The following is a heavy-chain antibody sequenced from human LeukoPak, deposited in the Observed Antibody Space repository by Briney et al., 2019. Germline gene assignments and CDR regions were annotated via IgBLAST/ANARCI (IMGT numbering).Heavy chain of an antibody. J-gene: IGHJ6*02. D-gene: IGHD6-13*01. CDR1: GYSFNSYW. CDR2: IYPRDSDP. CDR3: ARVGIAARRLWGMDV. Sequence: ESLKISRNSSGYSFNSYWLGRVRQIPGKGLEWMGIIYPRDSDPRFRPSFQGQVPHPAGKFISTAYLQCGSLKTSDPAIYFLARVGIAARRLWGMDVWGQGTTVTVSS. V-gene: IGHV5-51*01.